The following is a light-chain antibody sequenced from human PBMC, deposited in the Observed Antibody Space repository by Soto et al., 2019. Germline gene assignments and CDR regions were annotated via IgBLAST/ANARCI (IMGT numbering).Light chain of an antibody. Sequence: QSVLTQPASMSGSPGQSIALSCTGTSSDVGTYNLVSWYQQHPGKAPKLLISEGGKRPSGVSDRFSGSKSGNTASLTISGLQAEDEADHYCCSFAAGNTYVFGTGTKVT. J-gene: IGLJ1*01. CDR2: EGG. CDR3: CSFAAGNTYV. CDR1: SSDVGTYNL. V-gene: IGLV2-23*01.